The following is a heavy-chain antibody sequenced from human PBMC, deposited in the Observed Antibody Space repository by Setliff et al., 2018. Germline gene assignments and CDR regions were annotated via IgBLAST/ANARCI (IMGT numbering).Heavy chain of an antibody. CDR2: ISPYSGET. CDR1: GFSFTSFG. V-gene: IGHV1-18*01. J-gene: IGHJ4*02. Sequence: ASVKVSCKTSGFSFTSFGFSWVRQAPGQGLEWMGWISPYSGETNYAEKFQDRLTVTADTSTTTVYMELSSLRSEDTAVYYCARAPLESGYYYGQGHYFDNWGQGTLVTVSS. D-gene: IGHD5-18*01. CDR3: ARAPLESGYYYGQGHYFDN.